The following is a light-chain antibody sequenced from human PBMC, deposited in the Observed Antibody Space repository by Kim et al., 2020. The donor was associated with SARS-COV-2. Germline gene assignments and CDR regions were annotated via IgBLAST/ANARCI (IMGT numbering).Light chain of an antibody. V-gene: IGKV3-20*01. Sequence: EIVLTQSPGTLSLSPGERATLSCRASQSVDSSFLAWYQHRPGQPPRLLIYGASSRTTGVPDRFSGSGSGTDFTLTISRLEPEDFAVYYCHQYGRSPKTFGQGTKLVI. J-gene: IGKJ2*01. CDR1: QSVDSSF. CDR2: GAS. CDR3: HQYGRSPKT.